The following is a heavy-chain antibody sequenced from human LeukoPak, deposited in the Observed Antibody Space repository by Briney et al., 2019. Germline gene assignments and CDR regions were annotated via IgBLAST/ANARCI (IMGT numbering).Heavy chain of an antibody. CDR3: ARVAEAAAFDS. J-gene: IGHJ4*02. Sequence: SGGSLRLSCAASGFSFSTYSMDWVRQAPGKGLEWVSSISRNSRYIYYADSMRGRFTISRDNAKNSLYLQMNSLKPEDTAVYYCARVAEAAAFDSWGQGTLVTVSS. CDR2: ISRNSRYI. D-gene: IGHD6-25*01. CDR1: GFSFSTYS. V-gene: IGHV3-21*06.